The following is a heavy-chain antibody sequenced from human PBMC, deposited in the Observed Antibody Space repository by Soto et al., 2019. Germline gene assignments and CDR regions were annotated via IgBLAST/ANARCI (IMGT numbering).Heavy chain of an antibody. CDR3: ACRRSSGGIYYYGMDV. V-gene: IGHV3-53*01. CDR1: GFTVSSNY. CDR2: IYSGGST. J-gene: IGHJ6*02. D-gene: IGHD2-15*01. Sequence: GGSLRLSCAASGFTVSSNYMSWVRQAPGKGLEWVSVIYSGGSTYYADSVKGRFTISRDNSKNTLYLQMNSLRAEDTAVYYCACRRSSGGIYYYGMDVWGHGTTVTVSS.